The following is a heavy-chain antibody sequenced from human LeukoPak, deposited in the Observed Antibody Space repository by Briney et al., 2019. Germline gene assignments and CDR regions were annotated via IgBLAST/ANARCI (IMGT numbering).Heavy chain of an antibody. D-gene: IGHD3-10*01. CDR3: ARQRVNRLLWFGGNWFDP. CDR1: GGSISSYY. V-gene: IGHV4-34*01. J-gene: IGHJ5*02. Sequence: SETLSLTCTVSGGSISSYYWSWIRQPPGKGLEWIGEINHSGSTNYNPSLKSRVTISVDTSKNQFSLKLSSVTAADTAVYYCARQRVNRLLWFGGNWFDPWGQGTLVTVSS. CDR2: INHSGST.